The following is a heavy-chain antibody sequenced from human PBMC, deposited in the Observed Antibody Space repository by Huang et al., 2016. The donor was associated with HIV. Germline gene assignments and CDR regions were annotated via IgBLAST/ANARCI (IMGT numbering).Heavy chain of an antibody. CDR2: IYYTGST. V-gene: IGHV4-39*01. CDR1: GGSISTSGYY. Sequence: QLQLQESGPGLVKPSETLSLTCTVSGGSISTSGYYWGWIRQPPGKGREWIGSIYYTGSTSYNPALKSRVTISVDTSKSQFSLKLSSVTAADTAVYYCARQDTSGWYADPYYFDYWGQGTLVTVSS. D-gene: IGHD6-19*01. J-gene: IGHJ4*02. CDR3: ARQDTSGWYADPYYFDY.